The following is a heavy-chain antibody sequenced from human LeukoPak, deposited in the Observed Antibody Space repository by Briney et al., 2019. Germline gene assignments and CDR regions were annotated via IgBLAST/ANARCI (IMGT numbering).Heavy chain of an antibody. V-gene: IGHV3-7*01. D-gene: IGHD3-16*01. CDR3: ARDVGGSAATMIDPHFDY. Sequence: GGSLRLSCAASGFTFTSYWMSWVRQAPGKGLEWVANIKQDGSEKYYVDSVKGRFTISRDNAKNSLYLQMNSLRAEDTAVYYCARDVGGSAATMIDPHFDYWGQGTLVTVSS. CDR2: IKQDGSEK. CDR1: GFTFTSYW. J-gene: IGHJ4*02.